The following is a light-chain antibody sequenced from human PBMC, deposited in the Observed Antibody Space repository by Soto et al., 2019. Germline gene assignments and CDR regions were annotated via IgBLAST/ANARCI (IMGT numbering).Light chain of an antibody. Sequence: TVMTQSPDTLSVSPGERVTLSCRASQSVNTNLAWYQQKPGQGPRLLVHGASTRATGIPARFSGSGSGTDFTLNISSLQSEDFAVYHCQQYNNWPPAFGQGTKVEMK. J-gene: IGKJ1*01. V-gene: IGKV3-15*01. CDR1: QSVNTN. CDR2: GAS. CDR3: QQYNNWPPA.